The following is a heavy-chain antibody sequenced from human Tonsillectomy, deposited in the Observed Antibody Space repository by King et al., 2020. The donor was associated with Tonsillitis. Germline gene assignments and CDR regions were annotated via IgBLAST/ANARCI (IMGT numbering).Heavy chain of an antibody. CDR3: ARAPEGKVGSAFYYYYGMDV. CDR2: FSYSGST. D-gene: IGHD1-26*01. J-gene: IGHJ6*02. CDR1: GGSISSYH. Sequence: QLQESGPGLVKPSETLSLTCSVSGGSISSYHWSWIRQPPGKGLEWIGYFSYSGSTNYNPSLKSRVAMSVDTSKNQVSLKLSSVTAADTAVYYCARAPEGKVGSAFYYYYGMDVWGQGATVTVSS. V-gene: IGHV4-59*01.